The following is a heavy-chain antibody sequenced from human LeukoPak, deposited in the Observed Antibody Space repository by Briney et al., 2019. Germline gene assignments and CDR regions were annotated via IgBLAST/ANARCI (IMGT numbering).Heavy chain of an antibody. Sequence: PGGSLRLSCAASGFTFSSYGMHWVRQAPGKGLEWVAVIWYGGSNKYYADSVKGRFTISRDNAKNTVYLQMNSLRAEDTALYHCVRVLSGSWDWFDPWGQGTLVTVSS. CDR2: IWYGGSNK. J-gene: IGHJ5*02. CDR3: VRVLSGSWDWFDP. CDR1: GFTFSSYG. D-gene: IGHD3-22*01. V-gene: IGHV3-33*08.